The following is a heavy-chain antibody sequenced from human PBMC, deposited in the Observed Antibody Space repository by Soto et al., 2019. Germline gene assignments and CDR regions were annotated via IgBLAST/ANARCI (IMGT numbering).Heavy chain of an antibody. CDR3: AEDLYSSGAYGWFDP. Sequence: EVQLLESGGGLVQPGGSLRLSCAASGFMFSSYAMSWVRQAPGKGLEGVSAISGSADNTYYTDSVRGRFTISRDNSKNTLYLQMSSLRAEDTAVYYCAEDLYSSGAYGWFDPWCQGTLVTVSS. J-gene: IGHJ5*02. CDR2: ISGSADNT. D-gene: IGHD3-10*01. V-gene: IGHV3-23*01. CDR1: GFMFSSYA.